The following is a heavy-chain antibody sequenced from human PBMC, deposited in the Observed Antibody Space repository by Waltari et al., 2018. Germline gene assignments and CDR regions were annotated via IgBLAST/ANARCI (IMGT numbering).Heavy chain of an antibody. CDR3: ARVTLHPTSYYYDSSGYYYYFDY. V-gene: IGHV4-31*03. Sequence: QVQLQESGPGLVKPSQTLSLTCTVSGGSISSGGYYWSWIRQHPGKGLEWIGYIYDSGSTYYNPSLKSRVTISVDTSKNQFSLKLSSVTAADTAVYYCARVTLHPTSYYYDSSGYYYYFDYWGQGTLVTVSS. CDR1: GGSISSGGYY. CDR2: IYDSGST. J-gene: IGHJ4*02. D-gene: IGHD3-22*01.